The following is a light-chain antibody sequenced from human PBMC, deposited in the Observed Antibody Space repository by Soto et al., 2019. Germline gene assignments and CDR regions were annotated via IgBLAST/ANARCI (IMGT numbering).Light chain of an antibody. CDR2: EVS. CDR3: CSYAGSTNLGV. Sequence: QSALTQPPSASGSPGQSVTISCTGTSSDVGAYNYVSWYQQHPGKAPKVLIFEVSKRPSGVPDRFTGSKSGNTASLTVYGLRAEDEADYYCCSYAGSTNLGVFGGGTKLTVL. CDR1: SSDVGAYNY. J-gene: IGLJ3*02. V-gene: IGLV2-8*01.